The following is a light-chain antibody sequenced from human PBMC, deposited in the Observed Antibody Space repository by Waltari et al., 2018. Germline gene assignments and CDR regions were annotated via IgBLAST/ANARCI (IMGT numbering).Light chain of an antibody. J-gene: IGKJ1*01. CDR1: QSIGSN. CDR3: QQSYSSPRT. V-gene: IGKV1-39*01. CDR2: GAS. Sequence: DIQMTQSPSSLSASVGDRVTITCRASQSIGSNLSWYQQKPGKAPNLLIYGASSLQSGVPSRFSASGSGTYCTLTISSLQPEDFASYDCQQSYSSPRTFGQGTKVEVK.